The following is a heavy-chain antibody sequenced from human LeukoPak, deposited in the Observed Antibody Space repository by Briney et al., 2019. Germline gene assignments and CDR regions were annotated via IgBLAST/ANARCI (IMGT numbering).Heavy chain of an antibody. CDR2: INHSGST. V-gene: IGHV4-34*01. J-gene: IGHJ5*02. CDR3: ARGATRYYYDCSGFNWFAP. D-gene: IGHD3-22*01. CDR1: GGSFSGYY. Sequence: SETLSLTCAVYGGSFSGYYWSWIRQPPGKGLEWIGEINHSGSTNYNPSLKSRVTISVDTSKNQFSLKLSSVTAADTAVYYCARGATRYYYDCSGFNWFAPWGQGTLVTVSS.